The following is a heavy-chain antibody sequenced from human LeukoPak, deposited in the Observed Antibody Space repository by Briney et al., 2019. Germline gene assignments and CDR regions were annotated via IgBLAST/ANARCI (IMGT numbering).Heavy chain of an antibody. CDR3: ARDENNAFDI. V-gene: IGHV4-30-2*01. CDR1: GGSISSGGYS. CDR2: IYHSGST. Sequence: PSQTLSLTCAVSGGSISSGGYSWSWLRQPPGKGLEWIGYIYHSGSTYYNPCLKSRFTISVDRSNNRCCLKLSSVTAADTAVYCCARDENNAFDIWGQGTMVTVSS. J-gene: IGHJ3*02.